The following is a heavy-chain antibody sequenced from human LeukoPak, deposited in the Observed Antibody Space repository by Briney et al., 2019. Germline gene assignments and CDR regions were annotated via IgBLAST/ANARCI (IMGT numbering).Heavy chain of an antibody. J-gene: IGHJ4*02. Sequence: PLETLSLTCTVSGGSISSGGYYWSWIRQHPGKGLEWIGYIYYSGSTYYNPSLKSRVTISVDTSKNQFSLKLSSVTAADTAVYYCARARYNWNYAGFDYWGQGTLVTVSS. CDR2: IYYSGST. V-gene: IGHV4-31*03. D-gene: IGHD1-7*01. CDR3: ARARYNWNYAGFDY. CDR1: GGSISSGGYY.